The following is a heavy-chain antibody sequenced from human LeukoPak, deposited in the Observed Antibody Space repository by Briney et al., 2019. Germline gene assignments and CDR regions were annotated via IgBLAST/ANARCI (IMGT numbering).Heavy chain of an antibody. J-gene: IGHJ4*02. CDR1: GGTFSSYA. CDR2: INPNSGGT. CDR3: AVSYGDYGPCFDY. V-gene: IGHV1-2*02. Sequence: ASVKVSCTASGGTFSSYAISWVRQAPGQGLEWMGWINPNSGGTNYAQKFQGRVTMTRDTSISTAYMELSRLRSDDTAVYYCAVSYGDYGPCFDYWGQGTLVTVSS. D-gene: IGHD4-17*01.